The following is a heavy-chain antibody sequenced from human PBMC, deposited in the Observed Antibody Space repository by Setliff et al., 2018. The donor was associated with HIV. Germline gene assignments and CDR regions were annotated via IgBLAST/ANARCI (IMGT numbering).Heavy chain of an antibody. CDR2: IWYDGSNK. J-gene: IGHJ6*02. CDR3: AICGYRAVAGIYHYYGMDV. V-gene: IGHV3-33*01. Sequence: PGGSLRLSCAASGFTFSSYGMHWVRQAPGKGLEWVAVIWYDGSNKYYADSVKGRFTISRDNSKNTLYLQMNSLRAEDTAVYYCAICGYRAVAGIYHYYGMDVWGQGTTVTVSS. CDR1: GFTFSSYG. D-gene: IGHD6-19*01.